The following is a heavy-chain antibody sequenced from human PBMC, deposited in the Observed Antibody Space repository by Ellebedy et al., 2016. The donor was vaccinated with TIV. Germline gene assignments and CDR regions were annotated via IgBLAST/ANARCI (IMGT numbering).Heavy chain of an antibody. CDR2: ISSSSNT. D-gene: IGHD1-26*01. CDR1: GFTFSTYN. Sequence: GESLKISCAASGFTFSTYNMNWVRQAPGKGLEWVSYISSSSNTYYAESVKGRFTISRDNAKNSLSLQMNSLRDEDTAVYYCARASGSYWYWGQGTLVTVSS. V-gene: IGHV3-48*02. J-gene: IGHJ4*02. CDR3: ARASGSYWY.